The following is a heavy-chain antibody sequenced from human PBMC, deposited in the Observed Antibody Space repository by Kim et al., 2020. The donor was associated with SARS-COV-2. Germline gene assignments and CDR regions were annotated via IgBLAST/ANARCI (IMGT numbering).Heavy chain of an antibody. CDR1: GGSISSGSYY. CDR2: IYTSGST. V-gene: IGHV4-61*02. Sequence: SETLSLTCTVSGGSISSGSYYWSWIRQPAGKGLEWIGRIYTSGSTNYNPSLKSRVTISVDTSKNQFSLKLSSVTAADTAVYYCARTPDYYDSSVYYYETPYFCSGMDVCGQGTTVTVSS. D-gene: IGHD3-22*01. CDR3: ARTPDYYDSSVYYYETPYFCSGMDV. J-gene: IGHJ6*02.